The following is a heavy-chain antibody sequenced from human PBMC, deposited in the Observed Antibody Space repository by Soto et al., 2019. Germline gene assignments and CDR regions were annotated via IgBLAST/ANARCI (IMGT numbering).Heavy chain of an antibody. D-gene: IGHD5-12*01. Sequence: SDNLSLTCPVYGHYISASSWSWLRQPPGKGLEWIGNIHYNGNTKYNPSLKSRVSMSVDTSKNQFSLRLISVTAADTAKYFCAREGNLGRWLQPLDFWGQGTLVT. CDR2: IHYNGNT. CDR1: GHYISASS. V-gene: IGHV4-59*01. CDR3: AREGNLGRWLQPLDF. J-gene: IGHJ4*02.